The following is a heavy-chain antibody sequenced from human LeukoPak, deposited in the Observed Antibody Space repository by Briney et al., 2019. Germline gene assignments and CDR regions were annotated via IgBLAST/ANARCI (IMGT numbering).Heavy chain of an antibody. Sequence: GGSLRLSCAASGFTFSAYWMTWVRQAPGKGLECVANINPDGSEKHYVDSVKGRFTISRDNSKNTLFLQINSLRVDDTAIYYCAGPYINGPPFDHWGQGTLVTVSS. CDR1: GFTFSAYW. D-gene: IGHD2-8*01. CDR2: INPDGSEK. CDR3: AGPYINGPPFDH. V-gene: IGHV3-7*01. J-gene: IGHJ4*02.